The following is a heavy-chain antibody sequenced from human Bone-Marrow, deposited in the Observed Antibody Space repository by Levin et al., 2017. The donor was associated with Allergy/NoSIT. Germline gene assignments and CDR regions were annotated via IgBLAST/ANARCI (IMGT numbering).Heavy chain of an antibody. Sequence: GESLKISCKGSGYSFTSYWIGWVRQMPGKGLEWMGIIYPGDSDTRYSPSFQGQVTISADKSISTAYLQWSSLKASDTAMYYCARQTNEDSSSSDYYYYYMDVWGKGTTVTVSS. CDR1: GYSFTSYW. CDR2: IYPGDSDT. CDR3: ARQTNEDSSSSDYYYYYMDV. V-gene: IGHV5-51*01. J-gene: IGHJ6*03. D-gene: IGHD6-13*01.